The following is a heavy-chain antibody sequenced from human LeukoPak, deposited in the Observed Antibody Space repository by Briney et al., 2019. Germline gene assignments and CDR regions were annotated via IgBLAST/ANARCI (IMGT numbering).Heavy chain of an antibody. D-gene: IGHD3-10*01. CDR1: GYTFTGYY. Sequence: ASVKVSCTASGYTFTGYYMHWVRQAPGQGLEWMGWINPNSGDTNYAQKFQGRVTMTRDTSISTAYMELSRLRSDDTAVYYCARDWGAYYYESGTLSHFDYWGQGTLVTVSS. CDR2: INPNSGDT. J-gene: IGHJ4*02. CDR3: ARDWGAYYYESGTLSHFDY. V-gene: IGHV1-2*02.